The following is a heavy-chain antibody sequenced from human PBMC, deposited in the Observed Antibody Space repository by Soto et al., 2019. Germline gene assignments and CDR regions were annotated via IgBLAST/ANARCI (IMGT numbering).Heavy chain of an antibody. CDR2: IKNDGSVT. CDR3: ARVGGPSRSSGAFDI. V-gene: IGHV3-74*03. D-gene: IGHD1-26*01. CDR1: GFSVSIER. Sequence: GGSLRLSCVGSGFSVSIERMHWFRQVPGRGLVWVSRIKNDGSVTTYADSVKGRFTISRDDAKNTLYLEMDSLRAEDTAVYYCARVGGPSRSSGAFDIWGQGTMVTVSS. J-gene: IGHJ3*02.